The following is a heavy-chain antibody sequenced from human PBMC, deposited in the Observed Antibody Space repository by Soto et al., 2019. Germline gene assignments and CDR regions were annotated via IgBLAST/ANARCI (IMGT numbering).Heavy chain of an antibody. CDR3: ARGGVTMVRGVTATDY. V-gene: IGHV1-69*02. J-gene: IGHJ4*02. CDR2: IIPILGIA. Sequence: QVQLVQSGAEVKKPGSSVKVSCKASGGTFSSYTISWVRQAPGQGLEWMGRIIPILGIANYAQKFQGRVTITADKSTSTAYMELSSLRSEDTAVYYCARGGVTMVRGVTATDYWGQGTLFTVSS. D-gene: IGHD3-10*01. CDR1: GGTFSSYT.